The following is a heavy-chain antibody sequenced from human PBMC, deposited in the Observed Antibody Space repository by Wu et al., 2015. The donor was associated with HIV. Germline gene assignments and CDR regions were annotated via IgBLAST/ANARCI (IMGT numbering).Heavy chain of an antibody. CDR1: GGTFSSYA. CDR3: ARGAFRVPLWELLDYFDY. Sequence: QVQLVQSGAEVKKPGSSVKVSCKASGGTFSSYAISWVRQAPGQGLEWMGGIIPIFGTANYAQKFQGRVTITTDESTSTAYMELSSLRSEDTAVYYCARGAFRVPLWELLDYFDYWGQGNAGHRSPQ. J-gene: IGHJ4*02. D-gene: IGHD1-26*01. V-gene: IGHV1-69*05. CDR2: IIPIFGTA.